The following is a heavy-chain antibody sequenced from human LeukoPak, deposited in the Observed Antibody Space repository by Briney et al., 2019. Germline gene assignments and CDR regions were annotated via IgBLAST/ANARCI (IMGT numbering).Heavy chain of an antibody. D-gene: IGHD6-19*01. CDR2: IWYDGSNK. Sequence: GGSLRLSCAASGFTFSSYGMHWVREATGKGLEWVAVIWYDGSNKYYADSVKGRFTISRDNSKNTLYLQMYSLRAEDTAVYYCARDGIAVAGDKFDYWGQGTLVTVSS. J-gene: IGHJ4*02. CDR3: ARDGIAVAGDKFDY. V-gene: IGHV3-33*01. CDR1: GFTFSSYG.